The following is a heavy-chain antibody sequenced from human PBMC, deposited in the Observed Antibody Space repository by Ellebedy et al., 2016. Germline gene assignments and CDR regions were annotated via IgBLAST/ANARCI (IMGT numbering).Heavy chain of an antibody. CDR3: ARGGGYCSGGSCYRVGTSLDY. Sequence: GSLRLSCAVYGGSFSGYYWSWIRQPPGKGLEWIGETNHSGSTNYNPSLKSRVTISVDTSKNQFALKLSSVTAADTAVYYCARGGGYCSGGSCYRVGTSLDYWGQGTLVTVSS. J-gene: IGHJ4*02. D-gene: IGHD2-15*01. CDR1: GGSFSGYY. CDR2: TNHSGST. V-gene: IGHV4-34*01.